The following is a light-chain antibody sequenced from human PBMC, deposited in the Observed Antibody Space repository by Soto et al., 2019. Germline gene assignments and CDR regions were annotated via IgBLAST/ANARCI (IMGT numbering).Light chain of an antibody. J-gene: IGLJ1*01. V-gene: IGLV2-8*01. CDR2: EVT. CDR1: SGDVGGYDY. Sequence: QSALAQPPSASGSPGQSVTISCTGTSGDVGGYDYVSWYQQHPGKAPKLMIYEVTKRPLGVPDRFSGSKSDKTASLTVSGLQAEDEADYYCSSYEGSNNFVFVTGTKVTGL. CDR3: SSYEGSNNFV.